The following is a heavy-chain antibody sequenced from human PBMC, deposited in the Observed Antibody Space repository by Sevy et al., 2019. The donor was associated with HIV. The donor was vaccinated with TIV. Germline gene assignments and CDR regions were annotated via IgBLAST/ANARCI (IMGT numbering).Heavy chain of an antibody. CDR1: GGSFSGDF. V-gene: IGHV4-34*01. D-gene: IGHD6-13*01. Sequence: SETLSLTCAVYGGSFSGDFRSWIRQPPGKGPEWIGEINHRGATSYNSLFKSRVSISIDTSRKQFSLKLTSVTAADTAVYYCARAAIAAPRAPFDDWGQGTLVTVSS. J-gene: IGHJ4*02. CDR3: ARAAIAAPRAPFDD. CDR2: INHRGAT.